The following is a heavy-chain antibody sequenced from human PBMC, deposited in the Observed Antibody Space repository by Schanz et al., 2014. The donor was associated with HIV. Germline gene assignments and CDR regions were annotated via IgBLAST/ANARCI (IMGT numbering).Heavy chain of an antibody. J-gene: IGHJ4*02. CDR3: AKPEYDSSGNSQSHFDY. D-gene: IGHD3-22*01. Sequence: EVQLVESGGGLVKPGGSLRLSCAASGFTFSDYPVSWLRQAPGKGLEWVSGISGSGDNTQYADSVKGRFTISRDNSKNTLLLQISGLRIDDTAVYYCAKPEYDSSGNSQSHFDYWGQGTLVTVSS. CDR1: GFTFSDYP. CDR2: ISGSGDNT. V-gene: IGHV3-23*04.